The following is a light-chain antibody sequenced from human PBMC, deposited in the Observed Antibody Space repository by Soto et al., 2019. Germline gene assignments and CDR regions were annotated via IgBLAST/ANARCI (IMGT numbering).Light chain of an antibody. CDR2: AAS. Sequence: IQMTQSPSSLSASAGDRVTITCRASQDIRHDLAWYQQKPGQVPKRLIYAASNLASGVPPRFSGSASGTEFTLTISSLQPEDFATYYCLQCNSYPRTFGPGTKVEIK. J-gene: IGKJ1*01. V-gene: IGKV1-17*01. CDR1: QDIRHD. CDR3: LQCNSYPRT.